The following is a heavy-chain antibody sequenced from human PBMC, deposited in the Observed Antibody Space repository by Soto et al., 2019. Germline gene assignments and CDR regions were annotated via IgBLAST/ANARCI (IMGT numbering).Heavy chain of an antibody. CDR3: ARGGSYYDFWSGPTDYYGMDV. CDR1: GYTFTSYA. CDR2: INAGNGNT. Sequence: ASVKVSCKXSGYTFTSYAMHWVRQAPGQRLEWMGWINAGNGNTKYSQKFQGRVTITRDTSASTAYMELSSLRSEDTAVYYCARGGSYYDFWSGPTDYYGMDVWGQGTTVTVSS. D-gene: IGHD3-3*01. J-gene: IGHJ6*02. V-gene: IGHV1-3*01.